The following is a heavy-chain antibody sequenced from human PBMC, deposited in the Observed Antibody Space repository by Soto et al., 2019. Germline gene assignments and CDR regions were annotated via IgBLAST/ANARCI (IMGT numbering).Heavy chain of an antibody. CDR3: ATRITVFGLLIPPFDP. J-gene: IGHJ5*02. D-gene: IGHD3-3*01. CDR2: TSYTGNT. V-gene: IGHV4-59*02. CDR1: GGSVTSHH. Sequence: PSETLSLTCFVSGGSVTSHHWSWIRQFPGQGLEWIAYTSYTGNTHYNPSLKSRVTMSVDTSKNQFSLRLSSVTAADTAIYYCATRITVFGLLIPPFDPWGQGTQVTVSS.